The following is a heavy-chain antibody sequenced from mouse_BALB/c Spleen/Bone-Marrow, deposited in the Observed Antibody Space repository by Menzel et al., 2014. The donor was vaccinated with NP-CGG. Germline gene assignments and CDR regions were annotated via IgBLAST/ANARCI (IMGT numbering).Heavy chain of an antibody. V-gene: IGHV1S56*01. Sequence: VQLQQSGPELVKPGASVKMSCKASGYTFTSYFIHWVKQRPGQGLEWIGWIYPGDGSTNYNEKFKGKTTLTADKSSSTAYMLLSSLTSEDSAIYFCARGAPYYFVYWGQGTTLTVSS. J-gene: IGHJ2*01. CDR3: ARGAPYYFVY. D-gene: IGHD3-1*01. CDR1: GYTFTSYF. CDR2: IYPGDGST.